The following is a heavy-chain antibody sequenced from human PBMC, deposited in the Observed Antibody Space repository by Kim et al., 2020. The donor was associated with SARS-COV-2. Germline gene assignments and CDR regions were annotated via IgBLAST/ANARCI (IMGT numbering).Heavy chain of an antibody. V-gene: IGHV1-2*02. CDR1: GYTFTGYY. CDR2: INPNSGGT. J-gene: IGHJ5*02. CDR3: AREVPYLSGTQTRGWFDP. Sequence: ASVKVSCKASGYTFTGYYMHWVRQAPGQGLEWMGWINPNSGGTNYAQKFQGRVTMTRDTSISTAYMELSRLRSDDTAVYYCAREVPYLSGTQTRGWFDPWGQGTLVTVSS. D-gene: IGHD3-10*01.